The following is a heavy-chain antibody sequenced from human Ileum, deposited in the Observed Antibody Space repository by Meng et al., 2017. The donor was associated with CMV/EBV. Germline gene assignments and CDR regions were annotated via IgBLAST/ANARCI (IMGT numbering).Heavy chain of an antibody. CDR2: INSGSDT. V-gene: IGHV3-66*01. D-gene: IGHD3-22*01. CDR3: TRDNVGNYDFLDY. Sequence: VPMVESGGGLVQPGGSLICSWSASGFRVSSNYMSWVRPAPGKGLEWVSLINSGSDTFYADSVKGRFSISRDNSKNTVYLQMNSLRAEDTALYYCTRDNVGNYDFLDYWGQGTLVTVSS. CDR1: GFRVSSNY. J-gene: IGHJ4*02.